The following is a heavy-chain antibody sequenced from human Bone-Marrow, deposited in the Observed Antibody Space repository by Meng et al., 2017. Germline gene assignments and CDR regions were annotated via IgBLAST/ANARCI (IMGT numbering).Heavy chain of an antibody. V-gene: IGHV1-46*01. CDR1: GYTFTSYY. CDR3: ARDPIYSSSWYASYFDY. Sequence: ASVKVSCKASGYTFTSYYMHWVGQAPGQGLEWMGIINPSGGSTSYAQKFQGRVTMTRDTSTSTVYMELSSLRSEDTAVYYCARDPIYSSSWYASYFDYWGQGTLVTVSS. J-gene: IGHJ4*02. D-gene: IGHD6-13*01. CDR2: INPSGGST.